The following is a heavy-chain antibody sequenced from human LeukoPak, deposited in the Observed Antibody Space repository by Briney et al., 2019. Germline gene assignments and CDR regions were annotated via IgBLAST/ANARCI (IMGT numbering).Heavy chain of an antibody. CDR2: ISYDGSNK. Sequence: PGGSLRLSCAASGFTFSSYAMHWVRQAPGRGLAWVAVISYDGSNKYYADSVKGRFTISRDNSKSTLYLQMNSLRAEDTAVYYCARDPSTLIVGALFDYWGQGTLVTVSS. CDR1: GFTFSSYA. J-gene: IGHJ4*02. D-gene: IGHD1-26*01. V-gene: IGHV3-30-3*01. CDR3: ARDPSTLIVGALFDY.